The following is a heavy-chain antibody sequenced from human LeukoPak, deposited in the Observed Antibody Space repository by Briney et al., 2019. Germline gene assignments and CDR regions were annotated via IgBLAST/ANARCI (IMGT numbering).Heavy chain of an antibody. Sequence: GGSLRLSCAASGFTFSSYAMSWVRRAPGKGLEWVSAISGSGGSTYYADSVKGRFTISRDNSKNTLYLQMNSLRAEDTAVYYCATSYGSGSYPDYWGQGTLVTVSS. CDR3: ATSYGSGSYPDY. CDR2: ISGSGGST. V-gene: IGHV3-23*01. J-gene: IGHJ4*02. CDR1: GFTFSSYA. D-gene: IGHD3-10*01.